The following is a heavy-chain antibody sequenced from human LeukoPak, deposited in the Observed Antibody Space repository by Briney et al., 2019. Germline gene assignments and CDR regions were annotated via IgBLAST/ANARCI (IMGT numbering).Heavy chain of an antibody. CDR1: GVTLSNYA. Sequence: GGSLRLSCVASGVTLSNYAMSWARQAPGKGLEWVANIKQDGSEKYYVDSVKGRFTISRDNAKNSLYLLMNSLRAEDTAVYYCARRYFDYWGQGTLVTVSS. V-gene: IGHV3-7*01. J-gene: IGHJ4*02. CDR2: IKQDGSEK. CDR3: ARRYFDY.